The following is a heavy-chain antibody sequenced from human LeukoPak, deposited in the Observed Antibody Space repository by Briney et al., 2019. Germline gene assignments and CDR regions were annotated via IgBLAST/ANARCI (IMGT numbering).Heavy chain of an antibody. V-gene: IGHV3-48*02. Sequence: GGSLRLSCVASGFTLSTYSRNWVRQAPGKGLEWISYITSDSSAMSYADSVKGRFTISRDNAKNSLYLHMNSLSDEDTAMYVCVRDLLWAFDIWGQGTMVTVSS. D-gene: IGHD2-21*01. CDR2: ITSDSSAM. J-gene: IGHJ3*02. CDR3: VRDLLWAFDI. CDR1: GFTLSTYS.